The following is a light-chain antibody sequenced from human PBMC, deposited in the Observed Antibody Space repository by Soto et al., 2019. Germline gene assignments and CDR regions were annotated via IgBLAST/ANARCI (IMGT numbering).Light chain of an antibody. CDR3: QQYNSWPLIT. CDR1: QSVSNNY. J-gene: IGKJ5*01. CDR2: GAS. V-gene: IGKV3-20*01. Sequence: EIVLTQYPGTLSLSPGERATLSCRAIQSVSNNYLAWYQQKPGQAPRLLIYGASNRATGIPDRFSGSGSGTDFTLTISSLQSEDFVVYYCQQYNSWPLITFGQVRRLEI.